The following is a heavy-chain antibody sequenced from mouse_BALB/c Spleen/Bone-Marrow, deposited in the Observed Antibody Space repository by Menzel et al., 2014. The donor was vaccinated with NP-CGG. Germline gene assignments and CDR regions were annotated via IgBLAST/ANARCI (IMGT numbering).Heavy chain of an antibody. D-gene: IGHD4-1*01. V-gene: IGHV1-9*01. CDR2: ILPGSGST. J-gene: IGHJ3*01. Sequence: VQLQQSGAELMKPGASVKISCEATGYTFSSYWIEWVKQRPGHGLEWIGEILPGSGSTKYNEKFKGKATFTADTSSNTAYMQLSSLTSEDSAVYYCARKEGFWGTFAYWGQGTLVTVSA. CDR3: ARKEGFWGTFAY. CDR1: GYTFSSYW.